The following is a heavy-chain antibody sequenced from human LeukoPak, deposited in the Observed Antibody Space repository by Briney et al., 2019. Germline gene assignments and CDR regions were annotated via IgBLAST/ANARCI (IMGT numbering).Heavy chain of an antibody. CDR1: GYSISSGYY. D-gene: IGHD5-18*01. J-gene: IGHJ2*01. CDR3: ARGATAMARRLDL. Sequence: SETLSLTCAVSGYSISSGYYWGWIRQPPGKGLEWIGSIYHSGSTYYNPSLKSRVTISVDTSKNQFSLKLSSVAAADTAVYYCARGATAMARRLDLWGRGTLVTVSS. CDR2: IYHSGST. V-gene: IGHV4-38-2*01.